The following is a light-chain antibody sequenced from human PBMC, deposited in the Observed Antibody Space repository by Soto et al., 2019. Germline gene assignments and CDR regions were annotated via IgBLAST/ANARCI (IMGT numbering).Light chain of an antibody. CDR1: QSISSN. V-gene: IGKV3-20*01. CDR2: GAS. Sequence: ELVMTQSPAPLSVSPGERATLSCRASQSISSNLAWYQQKPGQAPRLLIDGASSRATGIPDRFSGSGSGTDFTLTIIRLEPEDFAVYYCQQYGSSPSTFGQGTRLEI. J-gene: IGKJ5*01. CDR3: QQYGSSPST.